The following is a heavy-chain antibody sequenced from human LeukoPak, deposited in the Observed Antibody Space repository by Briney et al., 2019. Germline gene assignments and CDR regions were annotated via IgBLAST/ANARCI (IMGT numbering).Heavy chain of an antibody. CDR1: GGSISSGGYY. CDR3: ARVPLHTAREGGLLGWFDP. J-gene: IGHJ5*02. Sequence: KTSETLSLTCTVSGGSISSGGYYWSWIRQHPGKGLEWIGYIYYSGSTYYNPSLKSRVTISVDTSKNQFSLKLSSVTAADTAVYYCARVPLHTAREGGLLGWFDPWGQGTLVTVSS. D-gene: IGHD5-18*01. CDR2: IYYSGST. V-gene: IGHV4-31*03.